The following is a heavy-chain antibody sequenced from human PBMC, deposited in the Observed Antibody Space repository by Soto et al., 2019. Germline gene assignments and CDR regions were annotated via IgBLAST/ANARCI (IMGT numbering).Heavy chain of an antibody. CDR3: ARVPSIVGAPRFSSASDY. D-gene: IGHD1-26*01. J-gene: IGHJ4*02. CDR1: GGSFSGYY. CDR2: INHSGST. V-gene: IGHV4-34*01. Sequence: SETLSLTCAVYGGSFSGYYWSWIRQPPGKGLEWIGEINHSGSTNYNPSRKSRVTISVDTSKNQFSLKLSSVTAADTAVYYCARVPSIVGAPRFSSASDYWGQGTLVTVSS.